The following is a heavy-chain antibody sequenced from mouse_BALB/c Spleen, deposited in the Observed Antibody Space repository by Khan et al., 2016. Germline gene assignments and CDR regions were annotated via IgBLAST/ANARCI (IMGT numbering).Heavy chain of an antibody. Sequence: EVELVESGGGLVQPGGSLKLSCAAAGFTFSTYGMSWVRQTPDKRLEWVATVDSYDGGPYYPDSVKGRFTISRDNAKNTLYLQMGSLKSEDTAMYFCARDGYGNHFDYWGQGTTLTVSS. J-gene: IGHJ2*01. D-gene: IGHD2-10*02. CDR2: VDSYDGGP. V-gene: IGHV5-6-3*01. CDR1: GFTFSTYG. CDR3: ARDGYGNHFDY.